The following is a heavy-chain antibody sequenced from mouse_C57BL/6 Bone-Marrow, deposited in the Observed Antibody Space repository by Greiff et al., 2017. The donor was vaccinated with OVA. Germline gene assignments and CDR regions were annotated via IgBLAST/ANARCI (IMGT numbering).Heavy chain of an antibody. D-gene: IGHD2-4*01. CDR2: IDPENGDT. CDR1: GFNIKDDY. V-gene: IGHV14-4*01. J-gene: IGHJ2*01. Sequence: EVKLMESGAELVRPGASVKLSCTASGFNIKDDYMPWVKQRPEQGLEWIGWIDPENGDTEYASKFQGKATITADTSSNTAYLQLSSLTSEDTAVYYGTAYYDYENYWGKGTTLTVSS. CDR3: TAYYDYENY.